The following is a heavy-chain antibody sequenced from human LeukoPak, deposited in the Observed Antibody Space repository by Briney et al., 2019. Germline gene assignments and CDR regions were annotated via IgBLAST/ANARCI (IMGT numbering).Heavy chain of an antibody. D-gene: IGHD6-19*01. Sequence: GGSLRLSCAASGFTFSSHGMSWVRQAPGKGLEWVSAISGSGGSTYYADSVKGRFTISRDNSKNTPYLQMNSLRAEDTAVYYCAKSTSSGWYYFDYWGQGTLVTVSS. V-gene: IGHV3-23*01. J-gene: IGHJ4*02. CDR2: ISGSGGST. CDR1: GFTFSSHG. CDR3: AKSTSSGWYYFDY.